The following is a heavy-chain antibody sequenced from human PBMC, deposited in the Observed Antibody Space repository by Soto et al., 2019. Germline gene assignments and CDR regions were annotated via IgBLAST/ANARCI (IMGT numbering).Heavy chain of an antibody. CDR1: GFTFSSYA. CDR2: ISSNGGST. CDR3: ARFGASYYDILTGYPYYFDY. V-gene: IGHV3-64*01. J-gene: IGHJ4*02. Sequence: LSLTCAASGFTFSSYAMHWVRQAPGKGLEYVSAISSNGGSTYYANSVKGRFTISRDNSKNTLYLQMGSLRAEDMAVYYCARFGASYYDILTGYPYYFDYWGQGTLVTVSS. D-gene: IGHD3-9*01.